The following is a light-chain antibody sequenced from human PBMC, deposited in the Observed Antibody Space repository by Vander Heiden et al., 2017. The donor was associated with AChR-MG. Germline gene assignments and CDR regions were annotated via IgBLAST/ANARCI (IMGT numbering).Light chain of an antibody. CDR3: QTWGTGFSWV. V-gene: IGLV4-69*01. CDR1: SGPRSYA. CDR2: LNSDGSH. Sequence: QLVLTQSPSASASLGASVKLTCTLSSGPRSYAIAWHQQQPEKGPRYLMKLNSDGSHSKGDGIPDRFSGSSSGAERYLTISSLQSEDEADYYCQTWGTGFSWVFGGGTKLTVL. J-gene: IGLJ3*02.